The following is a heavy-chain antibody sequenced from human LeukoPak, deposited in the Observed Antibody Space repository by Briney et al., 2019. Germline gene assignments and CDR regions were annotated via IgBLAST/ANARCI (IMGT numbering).Heavy chain of an antibody. J-gene: IGHJ4*02. CDR3: ARDHRSLFDY. Sequence: GGSLRLSCAASGFTFSSYWMTWVRQAPGKGLEWVANIKQDGSENYYVDSVKGRFTIFRDNAKNSLYLQMNSLRAEDTAVYYCARDHRSLFDYWGQGTLVTVSS. V-gene: IGHV3-7*03. CDR1: GFTFSSYW. CDR2: IKQDGSEN.